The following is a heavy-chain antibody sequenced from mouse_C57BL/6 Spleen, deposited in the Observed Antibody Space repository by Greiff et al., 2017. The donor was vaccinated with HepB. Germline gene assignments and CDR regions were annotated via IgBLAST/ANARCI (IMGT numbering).Heavy chain of an antibody. CDR1: GYTFTSYW. V-gene: IGHV1-55*01. CDR2: IYPGSGST. J-gene: IGHJ4*01. CDR3: ARSLYYDYDRDAMDY. D-gene: IGHD2-4*01. Sequence: VKLQQPGAELVKPGASVKMSCKASGYTFTSYWITWVKQRPGQGLEWIGDIYPGSGSTNYNEKFKSKATLTVDTSSSTAYMQLSSLTSEDSAVYYCARSLYYDYDRDAMDYWGQGTSVTVSS.